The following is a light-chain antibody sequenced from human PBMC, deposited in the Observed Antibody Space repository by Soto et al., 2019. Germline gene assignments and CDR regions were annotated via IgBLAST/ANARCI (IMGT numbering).Light chain of an antibody. J-gene: IGLJ2*01. CDR2: EVT. CDR1: NSDVGRYNL. Sequence: QSALTXPASVSGSPGQSITISCTGTNSDVGRYNLVSWYQQRPGQAPQVLIYEVTKRPSGVSDRFSGSKSGNTASLTISGLQAEDEGEYFCCSYASSTTYVIFGGGTKVTVL. CDR3: CSYASSTTYVI. V-gene: IGLV2-23*02.